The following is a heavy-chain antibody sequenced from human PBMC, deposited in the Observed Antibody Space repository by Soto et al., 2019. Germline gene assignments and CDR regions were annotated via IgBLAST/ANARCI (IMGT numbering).Heavy chain of an antibody. Sequence: ASVKVSCKASGGTFSSYAISCVRQAPGQGLEWMGGIIPIFGTANYAQKFQGRVTITADESTSTAYMELSSLRSEDTAVYYCARESVGAIGPWGQGTLVTVSS. CDR3: ARESVGAIGP. J-gene: IGHJ5*02. D-gene: IGHD1-26*01. CDR1: GGTFSSYA. CDR2: IIPIFGTA. V-gene: IGHV1-69*13.